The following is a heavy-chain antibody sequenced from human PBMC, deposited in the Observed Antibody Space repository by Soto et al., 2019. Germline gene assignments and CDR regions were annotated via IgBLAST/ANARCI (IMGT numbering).Heavy chain of an antibody. CDR2: IYYRGRT. J-gene: IGHJ5*02. Sequence: SETLSLTCTVSDGSISNYYWSWIRQPPGKGLEWIGHIYYRGRTNYNPSLKSRVTMSVDTSKNQFSLKLSSVTAADTAVYYCAGHPANESGDSVDPWGQGTLVTVSS. V-gene: IGHV4-59*08. CDR1: DGSISNYY. D-gene: IGHD2-21*01. CDR3: AGHPANESGDSVDP.